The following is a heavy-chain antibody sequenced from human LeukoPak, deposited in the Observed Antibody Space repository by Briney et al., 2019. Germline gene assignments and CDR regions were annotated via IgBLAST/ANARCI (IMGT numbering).Heavy chain of an antibody. CDR3: ARAIPL. Sequence: GGSLRLSCTASGFTFSDYSVNWVRQAPGKGLEWVSCITGISDIYYADSVKGRFTISRDNAKNSVYLQMNSLRAEDTGIYYCARAIPLWGQGTLVTVSS. J-gene: IGHJ4*02. D-gene: IGHD1-14*01. CDR1: GFTFSDYS. CDR2: ITGISDI. V-gene: IGHV3-69-1*02.